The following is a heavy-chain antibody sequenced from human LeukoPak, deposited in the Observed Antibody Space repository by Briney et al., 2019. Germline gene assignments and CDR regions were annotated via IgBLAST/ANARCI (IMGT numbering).Heavy chain of an antibody. J-gene: IGHJ4*02. CDR3: AKQIVGPSTNYFDY. D-gene: IGHD1-26*01. Sequence: GGSLRLSCAASGFTFSSYAMSWVRQAPGKGLEWVSAITNTGGSTYYTDSVKGRFTISRDNSKNTLYLQMNSLRAEDTAVYHCAKQIVGPSTNYFDYWGQGTPVAVSA. CDR2: ITNTGGST. V-gene: IGHV3-23*01. CDR1: GFTFSSYA.